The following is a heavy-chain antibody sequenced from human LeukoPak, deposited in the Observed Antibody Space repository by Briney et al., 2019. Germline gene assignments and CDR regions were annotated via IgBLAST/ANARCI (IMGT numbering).Heavy chain of an antibody. CDR1: GASIRGDSYH. D-gene: IGHD2-21*01. Sequence: TSQSLSLTCTVSGASIRGDSYHWTWIRQPAGKGLEWVGRIDTRGISNFNPSLKSRVTISLDASKKQFSLKLTSVTAADTAVYYCAREDTYCGAVYCNHVAFYIWAQGTTVIVSS. J-gene: IGHJ3*02. CDR2: IDTRGIS. V-gene: IGHV4-61*02. CDR3: AREDTYCGAVYCNHVAFYI.